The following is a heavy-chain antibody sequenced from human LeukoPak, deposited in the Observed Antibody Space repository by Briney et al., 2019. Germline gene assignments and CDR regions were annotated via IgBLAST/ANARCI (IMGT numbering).Heavy chain of an antibody. CDR2: ISWNSGSI. D-gene: IGHD3-22*01. CDR1: GFSFDDYA. V-gene: IGHV3-9*01. J-gene: IGHJ3*02. Sequence: GGSLRLSCAASGFSFDDYAMHWVRQAPGKGLEWVSGISWNSGSIGYADSVKGRFTISRDNAKNSLYLQMNSLRAEDTALYHCAKDMGSSGYFYAFDIWGQGTMVTVSS. CDR3: AKDMGSSGYFYAFDI.